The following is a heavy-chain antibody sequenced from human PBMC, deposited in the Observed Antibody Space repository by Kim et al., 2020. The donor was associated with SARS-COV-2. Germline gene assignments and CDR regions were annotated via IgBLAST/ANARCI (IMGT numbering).Heavy chain of an antibody. D-gene: IGHD2-8*01. Sequence: GGSLRLSCAASGFTFSYYWMHWVRQAPGKGLVWVSRINSDGGTTTYAGSVKGRFTISRDNAQNTLYLQMNSLRAEDSAVYYCVRAANGAFDYWGQGTLVT. J-gene: IGHJ4*02. CDR3: VRAANGAFDY. CDR2: INSDGGTT. V-gene: IGHV3-74*01. CDR1: GFTFSYYW.